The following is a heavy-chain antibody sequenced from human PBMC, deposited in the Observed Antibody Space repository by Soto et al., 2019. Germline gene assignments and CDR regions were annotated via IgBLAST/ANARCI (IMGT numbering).Heavy chain of an antibody. CDR2: IIPIFGTA. CDR1: GGTFSSYV. D-gene: IGHD5-18*01. Sequence: SVKVSCKASGGTFSSYVISWVRQAPGQGLEWMGGIIPIFGTANYAQKFQGRVTITADESTSTAYMELSSLRSEDTAVYYCARDNPLYTAMALYGMDVWGQGTTVTVSS. V-gene: IGHV1-69*13. CDR3: ARDNPLYTAMALYGMDV. J-gene: IGHJ6*02.